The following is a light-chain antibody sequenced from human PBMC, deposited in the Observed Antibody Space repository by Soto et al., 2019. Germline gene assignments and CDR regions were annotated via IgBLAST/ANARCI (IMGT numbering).Light chain of an antibody. CDR3: QQYNSYSPSLT. CDR2: DVS. Sequence: DIQMTQSPSTLSASVGDRVTITCRASQSISSWLAWYQQKPGKAPRLLIYDVSTLESGVPSRFSGSGSGTEFTLTISSLQPDDFATYYCQQYNSYSPSLTFGGGTKVEI. CDR1: QSISSW. J-gene: IGKJ4*01. V-gene: IGKV1-5*01.